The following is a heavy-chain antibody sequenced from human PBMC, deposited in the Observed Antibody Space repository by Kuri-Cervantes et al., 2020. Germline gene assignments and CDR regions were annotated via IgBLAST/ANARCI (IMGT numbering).Heavy chain of an antibody. D-gene: IGHD2-2*01. J-gene: IGHJ6*02. Sequence: GGSLRLSCAASGFTFDDYAMHWVRQAPGKGLEWVSGISWNSGSIGYADSVKGRFTISRDNAKNSLYLQMNSLRAEDTALYYCTTDIVVVPAATVEFYYYGMDVWGQGTTVTVSS. CDR2: ISWNSGSI. CDR3: TTDIVVVPAATVEFYYYGMDV. CDR1: GFTFDDYA. V-gene: IGHV3-9*01.